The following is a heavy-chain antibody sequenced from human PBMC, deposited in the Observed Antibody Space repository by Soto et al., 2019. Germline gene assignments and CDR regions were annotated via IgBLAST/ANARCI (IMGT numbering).Heavy chain of an antibody. J-gene: IGHJ6*02. Sequence: SVKVSCKASGGTFSSYSISWLQQAPGEALEWMGGIIPIFGTANYAQKFQGRVTITADKSTSTAYMGRSSLRSEDTAVYYCARDGGDGYNLGLYGMDVWGQGTKVTVSS. CDR1: GGTFSSYS. D-gene: IGHD3-16*01. CDR3: ARDGGDGYNLGLYGMDV. CDR2: IIPIFGTA. V-gene: IGHV1-69*06.